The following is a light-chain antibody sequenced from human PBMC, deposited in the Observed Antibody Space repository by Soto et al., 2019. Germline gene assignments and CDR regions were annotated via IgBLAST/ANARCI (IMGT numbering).Light chain of an antibody. J-gene: IGKJ4*01. V-gene: IGKV3-20*01. CDR2: DAS. CDR3: QQYGSSPLT. CDR1: QRVSSSY. Sequence: EIVLTQSPGTLSLSPGERATLSCGASQRVSSSYLAWYQQKPGQAPRLLIYDASSRATGIPDRFSGSGSGTDFTLTISRLEPEDFAVYYCQQYGSSPLTFGGGTKVEIK.